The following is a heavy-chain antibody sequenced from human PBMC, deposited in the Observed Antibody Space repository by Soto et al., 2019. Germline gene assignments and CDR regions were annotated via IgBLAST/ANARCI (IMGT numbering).Heavy chain of an antibody. CDR1: GFTFSSYA. V-gene: IGHV3-23*01. J-gene: IGHJ6*03. CDR3: ANWRYYYGSGSYCNPRDYYMDV. Sequence: GGSLRLSCAASGFTFSSYAMSWVRQAPGKGLEWVSAISGSGGSTYYADSVKGRFTISRDNSKNTLYLQMNSLRAEDTAVYYCANWRYYYGSGSYCNPRDYYMDVWGKGTTVTVSS. D-gene: IGHD3-10*01. CDR2: ISGSGGST.